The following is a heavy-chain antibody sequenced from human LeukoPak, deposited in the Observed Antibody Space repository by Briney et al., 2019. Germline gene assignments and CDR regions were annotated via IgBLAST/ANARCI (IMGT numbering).Heavy chain of an antibody. V-gene: IGHV1-18*01. CDR3: ARGQLPHSSYGMDV. CDR2: ISAYNGNT. D-gene: IGHD2-2*01. Sequence: ASVKVSCKASGYTFTSCGISWVRQAPGQGLEWMGWISAYNGNTNYAQKLQGRVTMTTDTSTSTAYMELRSLRSDDTAVYYCARGQLPHSSYGMDVWGQGTTVTVSS. CDR1: GYTFTSCG. J-gene: IGHJ6*02.